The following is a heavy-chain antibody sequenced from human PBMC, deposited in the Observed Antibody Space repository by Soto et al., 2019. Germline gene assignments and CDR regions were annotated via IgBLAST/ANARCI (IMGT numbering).Heavy chain of an antibody. CDR3: ARANSSGYYYPYWYFDL. Sequence: GGSLRLSCAASGFTFSSYGMHWVRQAPGKGLEWVAVIWYDGSNKYYADSVKGRFTISRDNSKNTLYLQMNSLRAEDTAVYYCARANSSGYYYPYWYFDLWGRGTLVTVSS. V-gene: IGHV3-33*01. J-gene: IGHJ2*01. D-gene: IGHD3-22*01. CDR2: IWYDGSNK. CDR1: GFTFSSYG.